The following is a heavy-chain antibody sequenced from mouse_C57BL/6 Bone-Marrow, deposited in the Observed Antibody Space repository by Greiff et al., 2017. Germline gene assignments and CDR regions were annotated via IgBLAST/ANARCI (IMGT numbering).Heavy chain of an antibody. CDR3: ARGPYGNYYAMDY. CDR2: ISDGGSYT. Sequence: EVKVVESGGGLVKPGGSLKLSCAASGFTFSSYAMSWVRQTPEKRLEWVATISDGGSYTYYPDNVKGRFTISRDNAKNNLYLQMSHLKSEDTAMYYCARGPYGNYYAMDYWGQGTSVTVSS. J-gene: IGHJ4*01. CDR1: GFTFSSYA. V-gene: IGHV5-4*03. D-gene: IGHD1-1*01.